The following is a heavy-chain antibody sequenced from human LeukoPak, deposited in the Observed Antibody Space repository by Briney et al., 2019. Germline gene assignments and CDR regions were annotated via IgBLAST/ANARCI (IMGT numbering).Heavy chain of an antibody. J-gene: IGHJ5*02. CDR2: ISGSGGST. CDR1: GFTFSSYA. CDR3: AKDGSITIFGVGNWFDP. V-gene: IGHV3-23*01. Sequence: GGSLRLSCAASGFTFSSYAMSWVRQAPGKGLEWVSAISGSGGSTYYADSVKGRFTISRDNSKNTLYLQMNSLRAEDTAVYYCAKDGSITIFGVGNWFDPWGQGTLVTVSS. D-gene: IGHD3-3*01.